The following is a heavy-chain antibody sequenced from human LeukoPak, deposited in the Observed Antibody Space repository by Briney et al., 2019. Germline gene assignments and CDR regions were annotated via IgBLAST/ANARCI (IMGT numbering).Heavy chain of an antibody. CDR3: AKADCSSTSCYTVDY. Sequence: PGGSLRLSCAASGFTFDDYAMHWARQAPGKGLEWVSGISWNSGSIGYADSVKGRFTISRDNAKNSLYLQMNSLRAEDTALYYCAKADCSSTSCYTVDYWGQGTLVTVSS. V-gene: IGHV3-9*01. CDR1: GFTFDDYA. CDR2: ISWNSGSI. D-gene: IGHD2-2*02. J-gene: IGHJ4*02.